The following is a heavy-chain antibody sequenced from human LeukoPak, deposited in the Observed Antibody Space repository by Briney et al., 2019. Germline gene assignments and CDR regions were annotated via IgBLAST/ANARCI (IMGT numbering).Heavy chain of an antibody. D-gene: IGHD3-10*01. V-gene: IGHV1-2*02. J-gene: IGHJ4*02. CDR1: GYTFTGYH. CDR3: ASIGSSRGYYFDF. CDR2: INPNSGDT. Sequence: ASVKVSCKSSGYTFTGYHMHWVRQAPGQGLEGMGWINPNSGDTNYAQKFQGSITMTRETPISTTYMELSRLRSDDSAAYYWASIGSSRGYYFDFCGQGTLAIVSS.